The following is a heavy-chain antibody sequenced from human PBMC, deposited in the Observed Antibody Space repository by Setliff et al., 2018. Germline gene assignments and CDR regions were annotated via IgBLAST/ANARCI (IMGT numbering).Heavy chain of an antibody. J-gene: IGHJ5*02. Sequence: GGSLRLSCAASGFTVSDKYMTWIRQAPGKGLEWIAYLNNGGSGTFYAASVRGRFVVSRDNAKNSLSLQMNSLRAEETSVYYCARDVFDFRTGQGGPWGQGTRVTVSS. V-gene: IGHV3-11*04. D-gene: IGHD3-3*01. CDR1: GFTVSDKY. CDR2: LNNGGSGT. CDR3: ARDVFDFRTGQGGP.